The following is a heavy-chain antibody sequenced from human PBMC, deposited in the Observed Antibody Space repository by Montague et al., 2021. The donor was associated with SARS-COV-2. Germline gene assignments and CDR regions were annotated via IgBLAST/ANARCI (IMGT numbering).Heavy chain of an antibody. D-gene: IGHD2-15*01. CDR1: GFTFSTYA. V-gene: IGHV3-23*01. CDR3: AKDLFCSGGDCYFYGMDL. Sequence: SLRLYCAASGFTFSTYATSWVRRAPGMGLEWVSAISGSGDKTYYADSVKGRLTISRDNSKNTVSLQMNSLRVEDTAVYYCAKDLFCSGGDCYFYGMDLWGQGTTVTVSS. J-gene: IGHJ6*02. CDR2: ISGSGDKT.